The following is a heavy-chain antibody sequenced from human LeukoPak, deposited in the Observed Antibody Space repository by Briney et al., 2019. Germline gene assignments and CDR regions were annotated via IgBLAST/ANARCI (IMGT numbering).Heavy chain of an antibody. CDR3: ANDRDPGYGDYVRAYFDY. CDR2: ISGSGGST. D-gene: IGHD4-17*01. Sequence: GGSLRLSCAASGSTFSSYAMSWVRQAPGKWLEWVSAISGSGGSTYYADSVKGRFTISRDNSKNTLYLQMNSLRAEDTAVYYCANDRDPGYGDYVRAYFDYWGQGTLVTVSS. V-gene: IGHV3-23*01. J-gene: IGHJ4*02. CDR1: GSTFSSYA.